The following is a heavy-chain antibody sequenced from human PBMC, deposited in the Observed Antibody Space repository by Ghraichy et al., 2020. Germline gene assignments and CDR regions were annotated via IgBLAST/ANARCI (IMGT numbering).Heavy chain of an antibody. CDR1: GYTFTSYG. V-gene: IGHV1-18*01. CDR3: ARKYSGSYYGRTDAFDI. J-gene: IGHJ3*02. Sequence: ASVKVSCKASGYTFTSYGISWVRQAPGQGLEWMGWISAYNGNTNYAQKLQGRVTMTTDTSTSTAYMELRSLRSDDTAVYYCARKYSGSYYGRTDAFDIWGQGTMVTVSS. D-gene: IGHD1-26*01. CDR2: ISAYNGNT.